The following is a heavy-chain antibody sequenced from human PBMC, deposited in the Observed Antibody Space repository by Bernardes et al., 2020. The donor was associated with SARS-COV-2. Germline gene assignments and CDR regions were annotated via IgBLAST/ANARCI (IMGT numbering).Heavy chain of an antibody. Sequence: SETLSLTCAVYGGSFSGYQWSWIRQPPGKGLEWIGEINHSGSTNYNPSLKSRVAISVDTSKNQFSLKLSSVTAADTAVYFCAAGLDGVQRFLFDPWGQGTLVTLSS. J-gene: IGHJ5*02. D-gene: IGHD2-8*01. CDR1: GGSFSGYQ. V-gene: IGHV4-34*01. CDR2: INHSGST. CDR3: AAGLDGVQRFLFDP.